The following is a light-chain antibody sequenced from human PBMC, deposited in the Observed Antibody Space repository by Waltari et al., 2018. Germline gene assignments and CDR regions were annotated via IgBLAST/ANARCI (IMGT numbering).Light chain of an antibody. J-gene: IGLJ3*02. CDR2: EVS. Sequence: QSALTQPASVSGSPGQSITISCTVTSRDAGGSNYVSWYQQHPGKAPKLMIYEVSNRPSGVSNRFSGSKSGNTASLTISGLQAEDEADYYCSSYTSSSTWVFGGGTKLTVL. CDR3: SSYTSSSTWV. V-gene: IGLV2-14*01. CDR1: SRDAGGSNY.